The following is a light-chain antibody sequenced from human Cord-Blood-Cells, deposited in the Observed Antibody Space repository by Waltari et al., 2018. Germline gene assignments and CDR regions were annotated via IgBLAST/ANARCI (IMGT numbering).Light chain of an antibody. CDR2: EVS. Sequence: QSALTQPASVSGSPGPSITIYCTGTSSDVGSYNLVSWYQQHPGKAPKLMIYEVSKRPSGVSNRFSGSKSGNTASLTISGLQAEDEADYYCCSYAGSIWVFGGGTKLTVL. CDR1: SSDVGSYNL. CDR3: CSYAGSIWV. V-gene: IGLV2-23*02. J-gene: IGLJ3*02.